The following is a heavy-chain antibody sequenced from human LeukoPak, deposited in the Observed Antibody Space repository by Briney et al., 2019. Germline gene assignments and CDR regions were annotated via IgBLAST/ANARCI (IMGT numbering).Heavy chain of an antibody. CDR3: ARAKTYYYDSSGYYPTFDP. D-gene: IGHD3-22*01. J-gene: IGHJ5*02. CDR2: ISRSSSYI. CDR1: GFTFSSYA. Sequence: GGSLRLSCGASGFTFSSYAMSWVRQAAAKELEGVSSISRSSSYIYYADSVKGRFTISRDNAKNSLYLQMNSLRAEDTAVYYCARAKTYYYDSSGYYPTFDPWGQGTLVTVSS. V-gene: IGHV3-21*01.